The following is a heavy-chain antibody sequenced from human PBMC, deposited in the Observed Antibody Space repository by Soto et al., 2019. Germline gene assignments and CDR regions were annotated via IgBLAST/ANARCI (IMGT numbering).Heavy chain of an antibody. Sequence: QVQLQQWGAGLLKPSETLSLTCAVYGGSFSGYYWSWIRQPPGKGLEWIGEINHSGSTNYNPSLNSRVTISVDTSKNQFSLKLISVAAADTAVYYCARDPVYAALYYYYGMDVWGQGTTVTVSS. CDR3: ARDPVYAALYYYYGMDV. CDR2: INHSGST. CDR1: GGSFSGYY. V-gene: IGHV4-34*01. J-gene: IGHJ6*02. D-gene: IGHD2-8*01.